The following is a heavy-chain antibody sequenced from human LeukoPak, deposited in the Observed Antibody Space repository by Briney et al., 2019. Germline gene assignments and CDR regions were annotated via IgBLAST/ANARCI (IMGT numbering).Heavy chain of an antibody. V-gene: IGHV1-69*13. J-gene: IGHJ4*02. CDR2: IIPIFGTA. CDR3: ATACPRRSCYCL. Sequence: ASVKVSCKASGCTFTSYAISWVRQAPGQGLEWMGGIIPIFGTANYAQKFQGRVTMTADESTSTAYMELSSLRSEDTAGYYCATACPRRSCYCLWGQGTLVTVSS. D-gene: IGHD2-15*01. CDR1: GCTFTSYA.